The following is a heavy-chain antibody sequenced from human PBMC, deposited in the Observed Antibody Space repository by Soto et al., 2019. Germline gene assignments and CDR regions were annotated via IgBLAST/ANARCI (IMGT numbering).Heavy chain of an antibody. Sequence: ASVKVSCKASGYTFTSYAMHWVRQAPGQRLEWMGWINAGNGNTKYSQKFQGRVTITRDTSASTAYMELSSLRSEDTAVDYCAGGGARPMVRGVIIPFDPWGQGTLVTVSS. CDR3: AGGGARPMVRGVIIPFDP. CDR1: GYTFTSYA. CDR2: INAGNGNT. J-gene: IGHJ5*02. V-gene: IGHV1-3*01. D-gene: IGHD3-10*01.